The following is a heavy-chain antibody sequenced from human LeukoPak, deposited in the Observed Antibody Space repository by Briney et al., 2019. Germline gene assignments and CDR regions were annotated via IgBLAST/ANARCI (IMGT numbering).Heavy chain of an antibody. CDR1: GFTFDDYA. V-gene: IGHV3-9*01. D-gene: IGHD3-22*01. CDR2: ISWNSGSI. J-gene: IGHJ4*02. Sequence: PGGSLRLSCAASGFTFDDYAMHWARQAPGKGLEWASGISWNSGSIGYADSVKGRFTISRDNAKNSLYLQMNSLRAEDTALYHCAKGPYYYDSSGYHYFDYWGQGTLVTVSS. CDR3: AKGPYYYDSSGYHYFDY.